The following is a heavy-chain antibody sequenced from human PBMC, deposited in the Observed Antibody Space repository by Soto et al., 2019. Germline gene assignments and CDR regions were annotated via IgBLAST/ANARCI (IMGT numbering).Heavy chain of an antibody. Sequence: PSETLSLTCTVSGGSISSGGYYWSWIRQHPGKGLEWIGYIYYSGSTYYNPSLKSRVTISVDTSKNQFSLKLSSVTAADTAVYYCAREYYYDSSGYYERSLDYWGQGTLVTVSS. CDR3: AREYYYDSSGYYERSLDY. D-gene: IGHD3-22*01. V-gene: IGHV4-31*03. CDR1: GGSISSGGYY. CDR2: IYYSGST. J-gene: IGHJ4*02.